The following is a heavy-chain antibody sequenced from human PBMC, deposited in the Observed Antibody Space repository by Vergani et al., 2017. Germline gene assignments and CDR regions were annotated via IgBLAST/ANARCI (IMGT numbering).Heavy chain of an antibody. J-gene: IGHJ4*02. CDR3: SSIARAASRRNPPPDY. CDR2: VNHGGST. CDR1: GGSFSDYY. Sequence: QVQLQEWGAGLLKTSETLSLTCGVSGGSFSDYYWSWIRQAPGMGLEWIGEVNHGGSTTYNPSLKSRVSISVDTSKNQLSLQLTSVTAADSALYFCSSIARAASRRNPPPDYWGQGILVTVSS. D-gene: IGHD3-16*02. V-gene: IGHV4-34*01.